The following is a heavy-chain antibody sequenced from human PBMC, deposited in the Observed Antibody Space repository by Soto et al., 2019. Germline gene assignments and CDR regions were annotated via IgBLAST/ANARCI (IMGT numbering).Heavy chain of an antibody. CDR1: GGSFTGYY. J-gene: IGHJ4*02. D-gene: IGHD2-15*01. Sequence: QVQLQQWGAGLLKPSETLSLTCAVNGGSFTGYYWSWVRQAPGKGLEWIGEIKDGGSTNYNPSLRSRVTIPADASKKQFSLKVTSVTAADAAVYYCARGQEGVVATHWDQGTLVTVSS. V-gene: IGHV4-34*01. CDR3: ARGQEGVVATH. CDR2: IKDGGST.